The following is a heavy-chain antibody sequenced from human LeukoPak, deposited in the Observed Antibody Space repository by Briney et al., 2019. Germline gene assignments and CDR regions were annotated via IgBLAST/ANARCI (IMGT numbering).Heavy chain of an antibody. Sequence: ASVKVSCKASGYTFTSYAMHWVRQAPGQRLEWMGWINAGNGNTKYSQKFQGRVTITRDTSASTAYMELSSLRSEDTAVYYCARDRMGDGYREGYFDYWGQGTLVTVSS. D-gene: IGHD5-24*01. V-gene: IGHV1-3*01. J-gene: IGHJ4*02. CDR2: INAGNGNT. CDR1: GYTFTSYA. CDR3: ARDRMGDGYREGYFDY.